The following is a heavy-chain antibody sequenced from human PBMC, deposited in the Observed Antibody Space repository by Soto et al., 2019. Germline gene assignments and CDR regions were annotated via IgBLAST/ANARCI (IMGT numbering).Heavy chain of an antibody. J-gene: IGHJ5*02. CDR1: GFTFDDYA. CDR2: ISWNSDTI. D-gene: IGHD3-10*01. V-gene: IGHV3-9*01. CDR3: ARDVWSRASGPPDS. Sequence: PGGSLRLSCAASGFTFDDYAMHWVRQAPGKGLEWVTGISWNSDTIGYADSVKGRFTISRDNAKNSLYLQMNSLRAEDTAFYYCARDVWSRASGPPDSWGQGTPVTAPQ.